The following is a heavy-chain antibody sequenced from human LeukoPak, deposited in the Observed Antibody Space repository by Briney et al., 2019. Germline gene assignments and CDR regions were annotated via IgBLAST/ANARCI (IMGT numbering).Heavy chain of an antibody. CDR3: ATGVFYGDSPYFDY. Sequence: ASVKVSYKVSGYTLTELSMHWVRQAPGKGLEWMGGFDPEDGETIYAQKFQGRVTMTEDTSTDTAYMELSSLRSEDTAVYYCATGVFYGDSPYFDYWGQGTLVTVSS. CDR2: FDPEDGET. V-gene: IGHV1-24*01. J-gene: IGHJ4*02. D-gene: IGHD4-17*01. CDR1: GYTLTELS.